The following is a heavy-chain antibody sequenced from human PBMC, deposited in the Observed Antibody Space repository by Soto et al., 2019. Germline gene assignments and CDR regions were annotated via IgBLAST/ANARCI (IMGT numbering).Heavy chain of an antibody. CDR2: IIPISGTA. J-gene: IGHJ6*02. D-gene: IGHD2-2*01. V-gene: IGHV1-69*01. Sequence: QVQLVQSGAEVQKPGSSVKVSCKASGGTFSSYAISWVRQATGQGLEWMGGIIPISGTANYAQKFQGRVTITADESTSTAYMELSSLRSEDTAVYYCARSQGSSTSLEIYYYYYYGMDVWGQGTTVTVSS. CDR3: ARSQGSSTSLEIYYYYYYGMDV. CDR1: GGTFSSYA.